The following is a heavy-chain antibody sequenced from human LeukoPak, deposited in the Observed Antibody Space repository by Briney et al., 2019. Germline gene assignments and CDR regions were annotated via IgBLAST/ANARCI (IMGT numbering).Heavy chain of an antibody. CDR2: IYYSGST. D-gene: IGHD6-19*01. Sequence: SETLSLTCTVSGGSISSYYWSWIRQPPGKGLEWIGYIYYSGSTNYNPSLKSRVTISVDTSKNQFSLKLSSVTAADTAVYYCANEAIAVAAYFDYWGQGTLVTVSS. CDR1: GGSISSYY. CDR3: ANEAIAVAAYFDY. J-gene: IGHJ4*02. V-gene: IGHV4-59*01.